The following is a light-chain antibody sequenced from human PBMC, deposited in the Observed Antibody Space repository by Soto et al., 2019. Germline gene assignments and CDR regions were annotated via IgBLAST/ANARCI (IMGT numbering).Light chain of an antibody. Sequence: DIQMTQSPSSLSASVGDRVTITCRASQGISNLLGWFQHKPGKASKRLIYAASSLQGGVPSRFSGSGSGTEFTLTITGLQPEDFANYYYLPHNTYPYTFGQGTKLEIK. CDR1: QGISNL. V-gene: IGKV1-17*01. J-gene: IGKJ2*01. CDR3: LPHNTYPYT. CDR2: AAS.